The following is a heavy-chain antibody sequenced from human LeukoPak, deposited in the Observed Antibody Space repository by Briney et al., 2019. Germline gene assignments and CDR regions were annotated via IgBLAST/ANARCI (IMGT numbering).Heavy chain of an antibody. J-gene: IGHJ3*02. D-gene: IGHD6-6*01. Sequence: KPSETLSLTCIVSGDSFSSYQWSWVRQPAGKGLEWIGRISASGTTNSNPALKSRVTISVDTSKNQFSLKLSSVTAADTAVYYCAREGYSSSSAGAFDIWGQGTMVTVSS. CDR2: ISASGTT. V-gene: IGHV4-4*07. CDR3: AREGYSSSSAGAFDI. CDR1: GDSFSSYQ.